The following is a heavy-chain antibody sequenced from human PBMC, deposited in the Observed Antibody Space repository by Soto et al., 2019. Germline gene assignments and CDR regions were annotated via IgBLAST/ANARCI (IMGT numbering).Heavy chain of an antibody. J-gene: IGHJ6*02. CDR3: AREGEVPYYYYGMDV. CDR1: GYTFTRYG. CDR2: ISGYDGRT. D-gene: IGHD2-21*01. Sequence: QVHLVQSGAEVKKPGASVKVSCKTSGYTFTRYGISWVRQAPGQGLEWMGWISGYDGRTNFAQKVQDRVTMTTDTSTRTVYMELRSLSSDDTAVYYCAREGEVPYYYYGMDVWGQGTTVTVSS. V-gene: IGHV1-18*01.